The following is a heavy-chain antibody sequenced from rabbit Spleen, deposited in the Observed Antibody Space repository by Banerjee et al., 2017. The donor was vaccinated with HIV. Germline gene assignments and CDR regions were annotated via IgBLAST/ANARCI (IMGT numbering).Heavy chain of an antibody. CDR1: GFSFSSSYW. D-gene: IGHD1-1*01. CDR2: ILGGNSGTT. V-gene: IGHV1S45*01. J-gene: IGHJ4*01. Sequence: EESGGDLVKPEGSLTLTCTVSGFSFSSSYWICWVRQAPGKGLEWIACILGGNSGTTYYASWAKGRFTISKPSSTTVTLQMTSLTAADTATYFCARDSNGGGWWIFNLWGPGTLVTVS. CDR3: ARDSNGGGWWIFNL.